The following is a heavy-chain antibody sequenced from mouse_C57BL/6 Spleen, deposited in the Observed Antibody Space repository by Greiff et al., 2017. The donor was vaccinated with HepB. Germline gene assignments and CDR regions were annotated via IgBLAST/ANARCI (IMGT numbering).Heavy chain of an antibody. CDR1: GYTFTSYW. Sequence: QVQLQQSGAELVKPGASVKLSCKASGYTFTSYWMQWVKQRPGQGLEWIGEIYPYDSYTNYNQKFKGKATLTVDTSSSTAYMQLSSLTSEDSAVYYCARSHYYGSRYFDVWGTGTTVTVSS. V-gene: IGHV1-50*01. J-gene: IGHJ1*03. D-gene: IGHD1-1*01. CDR3: ARSHYYGSRYFDV. CDR2: IYPYDSYT.